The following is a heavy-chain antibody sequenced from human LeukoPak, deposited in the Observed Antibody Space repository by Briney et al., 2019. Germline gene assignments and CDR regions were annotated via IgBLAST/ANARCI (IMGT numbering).Heavy chain of an antibody. D-gene: IGHD2-15*01. Sequence: PSETLTLTCTVSGGSISSYYWSWIRQPPGKGLEWIGYIYYSGSTNYNPSLKSRVTISVDTSKNQFSLKLSSVTAADTAVYYCARHQWSQNPDFDYWGQGTLVTVSS. CDR3: ARHQWSQNPDFDY. V-gene: IGHV4-59*01. J-gene: IGHJ4*02. CDR2: IYYSGST. CDR1: GGSISSYY.